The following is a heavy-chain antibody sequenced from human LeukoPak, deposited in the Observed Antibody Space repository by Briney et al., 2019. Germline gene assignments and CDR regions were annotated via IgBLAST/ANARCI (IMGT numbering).Heavy chain of an antibody. CDR3: AKDSFHYDFWSGHTPLDY. D-gene: IGHD3-3*01. CDR1: GFTFSSYA. J-gene: IGHJ4*02. Sequence: GGSLRLSCAAYGFTFSSYAMSWVRQAPGKGLEWVSAISGSGGSTYYADSVKGRFTISRDNSKNTLYLQMNSLRAEDTAVYYCAKDSFHYDFWSGHTPLDYWGQGTLVTVSS. V-gene: IGHV3-23*01. CDR2: ISGSGGST.